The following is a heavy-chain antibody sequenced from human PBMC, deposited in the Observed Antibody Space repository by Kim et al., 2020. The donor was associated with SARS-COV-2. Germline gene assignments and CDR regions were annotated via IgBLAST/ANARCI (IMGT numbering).Heavy chain of an antibody. J-gene: IGHJ4*02. CDR2: IYYSGST. V-gene: IGHV4-31*03. CDR3: ASAAIWSGYYLSNY. D-gene: IGHD3-3*01. Sequence: SETLSLTCTVSGGSISSGGYYWSWIRQHPGKGLEWIGYIYYSGSTYYNPSLKSRVTISVDTSKNQFSLKLSSVTAADTAVYYCASAAIWSGYYLSNYWGQGTLVTVSS. CDR1: GGSISSGGYY.